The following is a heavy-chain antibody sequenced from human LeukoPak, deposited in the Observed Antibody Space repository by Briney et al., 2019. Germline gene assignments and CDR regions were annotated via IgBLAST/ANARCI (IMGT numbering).Heavy chain of an antibody. Sequence: GGSLRLSCAASGFTFSTYSMSWVRQAPGKGLEWVSSISSSSSYIYYADSVKGRFTISRDNAKNSLYLQMNSLRAEDTAVYYCARVGWDKQDAFDTWGQGTMVTVSS. V-gene: IGHV3-21*01. J-gene: IGHJ3*02. D-gene: IGHD6-19*01. CDR2: ISSSSSYI. CDR1: GFTFSTYS. CDR3: ARVGWDKQDAFDT.